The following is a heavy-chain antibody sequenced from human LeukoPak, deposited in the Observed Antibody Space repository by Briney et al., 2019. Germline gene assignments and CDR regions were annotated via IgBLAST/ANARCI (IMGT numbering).Heavy chain of an antibody. Sequence: SGGSLRLSCAASGFTFSNYWMHWVRQAPGKGPEWVADIRKDGSETYCVDSLKGRFTISRDNAKNSLYLQMNSLRVEDTAVYYCARGGPPYALDIWGQGTMVTVSS. J-gene: IGHJ3*02. D-gene: IGHD1-14*01. CDR2: IRKDGSET. V-gene: IGHV3-7*01. CDR1: GFTFSNYW. CDR3: ARGGPPYALDI.